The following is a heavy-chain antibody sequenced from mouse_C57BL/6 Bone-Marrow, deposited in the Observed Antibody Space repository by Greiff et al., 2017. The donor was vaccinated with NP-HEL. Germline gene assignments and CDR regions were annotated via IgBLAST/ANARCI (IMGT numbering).Heavy chain of an antibody. D-gene: IGHD2-10*01. CDR1: GYTFTEYT. CDR2: FYPGSGSI. Sequence: VQLQQSGAELVKPGASVKLSCKASGYTFTEYTIHWVKQRSGQGLEWIGWFYPGSGSIKYNEKFKDKATLTADKSSSTVYMELSRLTSEDSAVYFCARHVSSYGNYPYYYAMDYWGQGTSVTVSS. V-gene: IGHV1-62-2*01. CDR3: ARHVSSYGNYPYYYAMDY. J-gene: IGHJ4*01.